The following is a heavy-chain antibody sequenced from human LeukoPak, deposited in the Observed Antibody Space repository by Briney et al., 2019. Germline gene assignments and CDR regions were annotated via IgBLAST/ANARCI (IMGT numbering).Heavy chain of an antibody. CDR2: IYTSGST. J-gene: IGHJ5*02. Sequence: PSETLSLTCTVSGGSISSYYWSWLRQPAGKGLEWIGRIYTSGSTNYNPSLKSRVTMSVDTTKNQFSLKLSSVTAADTAVYYCARNKRDFGLGFDPWGQGTLVTVSS. CDR3: ARNKRDFGLGFDP. V-gene: IGHV4-4*07. D-gene: IGHD3-16*01. CDR1: GGSISSYY.